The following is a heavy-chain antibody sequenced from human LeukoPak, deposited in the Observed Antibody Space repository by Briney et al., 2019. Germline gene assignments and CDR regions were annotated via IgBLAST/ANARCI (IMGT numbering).Heavy chain of an antibody. CDR2: IRYDGTNK. J-gene: IGHJ4*02. CDR3: ARVSKAYGVLGTLDY. V-gene: IGHV3-30*02. D-gene: IGHD2-8*01. Sequence: GGSLRLSCAAAGFTFSSYGMHWVRQAPGKGLAWVAFIRYDGTNKYYVDSVKGRFTISRDNSKNTLYLQMNRLRAEDTALYYCARVSKAYGVLGTLDYWGQGTLVTVSS. CDR1: GFTFSSYG.